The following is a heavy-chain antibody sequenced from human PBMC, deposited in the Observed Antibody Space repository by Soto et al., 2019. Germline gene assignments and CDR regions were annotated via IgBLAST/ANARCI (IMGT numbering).Heavy chain of an antibody. CDR2: IRDSGST. CDR1: GGSISSYY. D-gene: IGHD3-10*01. CDR3: ARGLWYGDRDYYMDV. Sequence: QVQLQESGPGLVRPSETLSLTCTVSGGSISSYYWSWIRQPPGKGLEWIGYIRDSGSTTYHPSLKSRVTISVDTSKKQFSLKVSSVTAADTAVYYCARGLWYGDRDYYMDVWGKGTTVTVSS. J-gene: IGHJ6*03. V-gene: IGHV4-59*01.